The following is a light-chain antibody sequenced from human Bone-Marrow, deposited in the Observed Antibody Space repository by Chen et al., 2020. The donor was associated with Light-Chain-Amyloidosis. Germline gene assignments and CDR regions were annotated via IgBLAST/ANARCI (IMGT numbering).Light chain of an antibody. CDR2: SDT. V-gene: IGLV3-25*03. CDR3: QSADSSGTYEVI. Sequence: SYELTQPPSVSVYPGQTARITCSGDDLPTKYAYWYQQKPGQAPVLVIHSDTERPAQISERFSGSSCGKTATLTISGVQAEDEADDHCQSADSSGTYEVIFGGGTKLTVL. J-gene: IGLJ2*01. CDR1: DLPTKY.